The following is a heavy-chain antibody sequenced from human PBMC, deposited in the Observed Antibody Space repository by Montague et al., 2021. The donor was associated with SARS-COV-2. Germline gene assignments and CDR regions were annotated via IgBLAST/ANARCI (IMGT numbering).Heavy chain of an antibody. J-gene: IGHJ4*02. CDR2: ISHGGTT. CDR3: AREAKAVSGRLDS. D-gene: IGHD6-19*01. CDR1: SDSFSSSDW. V-gene: IGHV4-4*02. Sequence: SETLSLTCTVSSDSFSSSDWWSWVRQPPGKGLDLIGEISHGGTTNYKSSLKSRATTSIDKSKNQFSLKLTSVTAADTAVYYCAREAKAVSGRLDSWGQGTLGT.